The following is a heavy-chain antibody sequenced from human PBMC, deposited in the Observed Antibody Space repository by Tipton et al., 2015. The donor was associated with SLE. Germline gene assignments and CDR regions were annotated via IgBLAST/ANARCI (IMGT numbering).Heavy chain of an antibody. V-gene: IGHV3-74*01. D-gene: IGHD3-16*01. Sequence: SLRLSCAASGFTFTNYWMHWVRQAPGKGLVWVSHISTDGSTTNYADSVKGRFTISRDNAKNTLYLQLNSLRVEDTAVYYCTTGGSPSPMGHAYWGQGTLVTVSS. CDR1: GFTFTNYW. CDR2: ISTDGSTT. J-gene: IGHJ4*02. CDR3: TTGGSPSPMGHAY.